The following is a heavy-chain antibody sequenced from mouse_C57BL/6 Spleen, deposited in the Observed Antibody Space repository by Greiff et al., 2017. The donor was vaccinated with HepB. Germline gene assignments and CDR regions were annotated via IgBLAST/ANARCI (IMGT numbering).Heavy chain of an antibody. CDR2: IDPENGDT. CDR1: GFNIKDDY. CDR3: TTSITTVVEGDWFAD. Sequence: VQLQQSGAELVRPGASVKLSCTASGFNIKDDYMHWVKQRPEQGLEWIGWIDPENGDTEYASKFQGKATITADTSSNTAYLQLSSLTSEDTAVYNCTTSITTVVEGDWFADRGQGTLVTVSA. D-gene: IGHD1-1*01. V-gene: IGHV14-4*01. J-gene: IGHJ3*01.